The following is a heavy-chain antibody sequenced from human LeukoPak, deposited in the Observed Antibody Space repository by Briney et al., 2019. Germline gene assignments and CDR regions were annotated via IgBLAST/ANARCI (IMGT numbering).Heavy chain of an antibody. Sequence: GGSLRLSCAPSGFTFSSYGMRWVRQAPGKGLEWVAVISYDGSNKYYADSVKGRFTISRDNSKNTLYLQMNSLRAEDTAVYYCAKDEYIVVVPAAMGYYYHGMDVWGKGTTVTVSS. V-gene: IGHV3-30*18. CDR2: ISYDGSNK. CDR1: GFTFSSYG. CDR3: AKDEYIVVVPAAMGYYYHGMDV. J-gene: IGHJ6*04. D-gene: IGHD2-2*01.